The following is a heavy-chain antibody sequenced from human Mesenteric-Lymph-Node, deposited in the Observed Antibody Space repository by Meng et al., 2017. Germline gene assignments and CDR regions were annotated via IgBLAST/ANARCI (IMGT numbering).Heavy chain of an antibody. CDR3: ARLSDDYVWGSYRYAVGHYYFDY. V-gene: IGHV4-59*01. Sequence: SETLSLTCAVYGGSFSGYYWSWIRQPPGKGLEWIGYIYYSGSTNYNPSLKSRVTISVDTSKNQFSLKLSSVTAADTAVYYCARLSDDYVWGSYRYAVGHYYFDYWGQGTLVTVSS. J-gene: IGHJ4*02. CDR2: IYYSGST. D-gene: IGHD3-16*02. CDR1: GGSFSGYY.